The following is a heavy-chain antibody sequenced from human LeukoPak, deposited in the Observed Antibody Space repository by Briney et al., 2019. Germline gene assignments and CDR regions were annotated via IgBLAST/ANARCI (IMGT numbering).Heavy chain of an antibody. Sequence: SETLSLTCTVSGGSISSDYWTWIREPPTKGVEWIGYIYYNGATSYNPSLKSRVTMSVDTSKKHFSLKMTSVTAADTAVYYCARYGGSGWVIDNWGQGTLVTVSS. CDR1: GGSISSDY. V-gene: IGHV4-59*08. CDR2: IYYNGAT. CDR3: ARYGGSGWVIDN. D-gene: IGHD6-19*01. J-gene: IGHJ4*02.